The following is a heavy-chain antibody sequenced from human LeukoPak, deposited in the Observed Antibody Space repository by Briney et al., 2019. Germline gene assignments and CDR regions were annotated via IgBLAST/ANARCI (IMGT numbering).Heavy chain of an antibody. CDR2: ISAYNGNT. V-gene: IGHV1-18*01. D-gene: IGHD2-8*02. Sequence: GASVKVSCKASGYTFTSYGINWVRQAPGRGLEWMGWISAYNGNTNYAQKLQGRVTMTTDTSTSTAYMELRSLRSDDTAVYYCARNLGYCTGGLCYFDYWGQGTLVTGSS. CDR1: GYTFTSYG. CDR3: ARNLGYCTGGLCYFDY. J-gene: IGHJ4*02.